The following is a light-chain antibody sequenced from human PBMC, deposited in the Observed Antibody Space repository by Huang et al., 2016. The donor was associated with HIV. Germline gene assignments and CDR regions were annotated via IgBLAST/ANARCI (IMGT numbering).Light chain of an antibody. CDR3: QHYDNLPSFT. Sequence: DIQMTQSPSSLSASVGDRVNITCQASQDINRYLNWYQQKPGKAPKLLIYDAYNLETGVPSRFSSGGSGTDFTFPISGLQPEDIATYYCQHYDNLPSFTFGPGTRVDLK. CDR1: QDINRY. J-gene: IGKJ3*01. CDR2: DAY. V-gene: IGKV1-33*01.